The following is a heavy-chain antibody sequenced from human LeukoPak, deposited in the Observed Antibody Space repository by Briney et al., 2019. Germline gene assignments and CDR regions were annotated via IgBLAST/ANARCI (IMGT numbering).Heavy chain of an antibody. Sequence: SETLSLTCSVSGGSISSYYWSGIRQPAGKGLEWIGRIYTSGSTNYNPSLKSRVTMSVDTSKNQFSLKLSSVTAADTAVYYCARAKTSYCSSTSCYAVGDYYYYYYMYVWGKGTTVTVSS. CDR3: ARAKTSYCSSTSCYAVGDYYYYYYMYV. CDR2: IYTSGST. V-gene: IGHV4-4*07. J-gene: IGHJ6*03. CDR1: GGSISSYY. D-gene: IGHD2-2*01.